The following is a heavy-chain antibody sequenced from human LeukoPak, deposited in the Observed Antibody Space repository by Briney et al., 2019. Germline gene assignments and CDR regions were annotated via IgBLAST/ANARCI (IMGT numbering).Heavy chain of an antibody. J-gene: IGHJ4*02. Sequence: SETLSLTCAVYGGSFSGYYWSWIRQPPGKGLEWIGEINHSGSTNYNPSLKSRVTISVDTSKNQFSLKLSSVTAADTAVYYCARRRAADSSGYYFDFDYWGQGTLVTVSS. CDR2: INHSGST. CDR1: GGSFSGYY. D-gene: IGHD3-22*01. V-gene: IGHV4-34*01. CDR3: ARRRAADSSGYYFDFDY.